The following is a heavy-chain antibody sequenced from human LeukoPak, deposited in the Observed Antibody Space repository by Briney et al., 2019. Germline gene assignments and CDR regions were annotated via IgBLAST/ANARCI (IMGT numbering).Heavy chain of an antibody. D-gene: IGHD3-22*01. V-gene: IGHV1-69*04. CDR2: IIPILGIA. CDR3: ARKQASVWRDSSGSAGGIYYFDY. Sequence: GSSVKVSCKASGGTFSSYAISWVRQAPGQGLEWMGRIIPILGIANYAQKFQGRVTITADKSTSTAYMELSSLRSEDTAVYYCARKQASVWRDSSGSAGGIYYFDYWGQGTLVTVSS. J-gene: IGHJ4*02. CDR1: GGTFSSYA.